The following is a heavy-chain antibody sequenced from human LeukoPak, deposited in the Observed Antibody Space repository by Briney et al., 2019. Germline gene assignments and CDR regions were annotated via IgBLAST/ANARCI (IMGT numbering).Heavy chain of an antibody. CDR1: GGSISSYY. J-gene: IGHJ6*02. CDR3: ARETRTVVPAAPYYYYYGMDV. D-gene: IGHD2-2*01. V-gene: IGHV4-59*01. CDR2: IYYSGST. Sequence: SETLSLTCTVSGGSISSYYWSWIRQPPGKGLEWIGYIYYSGSTNYNPSLKSRVTISVDTSKNQFSLKPSSVTAADTAVYYCARETRTVVPAAPYYYYYGMDVWGQGTTVTVSS.